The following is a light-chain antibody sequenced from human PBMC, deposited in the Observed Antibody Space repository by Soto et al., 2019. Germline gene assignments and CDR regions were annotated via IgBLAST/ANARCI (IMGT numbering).Light chain of an antibody. V-gene: IGKV1-39*01. J-gene: IGKJ1*01. CDR3: QQSYSIWT. Sequence: DIQMTQSPSSPSASVGDRVTITCRASQSISSYLNWYQQKPGKAPKLLIYAASSLQSGVPSRFSGSGSGTDFTLTISSLQPEDFATYYCQQSYSIWTFGQGTKVDIK. CDR1: QSISSY. CDR2: AAS.